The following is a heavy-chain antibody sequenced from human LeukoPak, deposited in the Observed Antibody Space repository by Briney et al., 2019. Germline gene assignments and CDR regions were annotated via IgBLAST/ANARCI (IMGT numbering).Heavy chain of an antibody. CDR1: GDPISDYC. D-gene: IGHD3-16*01. J-gene: IGHJ6*03. Sequence: PSETLSLTCTVSGDPISDYCWTWIRQPAGKGLEWIGRRSTNYNPSLKSRVAMSIDTSKMQFSLKLRSVTAADTAVYYCARVGEWLFDIDVWGKGTTVTVSS. CDR2: RST. V-gene: IGHV4-4*07. CDR3: ARVGEWLFDIDV.